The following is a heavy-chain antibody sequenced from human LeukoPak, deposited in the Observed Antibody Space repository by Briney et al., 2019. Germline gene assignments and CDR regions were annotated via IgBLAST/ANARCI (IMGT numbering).Heavy chain of an antibody. CDR2: VHTNGNI. D-gene: IGHD1-26*01. CDR1: GGSIARGPYF. V-gene: IGHV4-61*02. CDR3: ARDLGGSPDAFDI. J-gene: IGHJ3*02. Sequence: SETLSLTCTVSGGSIARGPYFWNWIRQPAGEGLEWIGRVHTNGNINYSPPLKSRASISVDTSKNRVSLKLTSVTAADTAVYYCARDLGGSPDAFDIWGQGTMVTVSS.